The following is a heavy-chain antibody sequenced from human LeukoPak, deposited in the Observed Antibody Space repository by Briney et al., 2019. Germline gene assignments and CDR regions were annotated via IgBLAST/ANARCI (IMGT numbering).Heavy chain of an antibody. D-gene: IGHD1-26*01. CDR2: IYYSGST. V-gene: IGHV4-59*08. J-gene: IGHJ4*02. CDR3: ARGARGSYSY. CDR1: GDSMSGHF. Sequence: SETLSLTCTVSGDSMSGHFWSWIRQPPGKGLEWIGYIYYSGSTNYNPSLKSRVTISVDTSKNQFSLKLSSVTAADTAVYYCARGARGSYSYWGQGTLVTVSS.